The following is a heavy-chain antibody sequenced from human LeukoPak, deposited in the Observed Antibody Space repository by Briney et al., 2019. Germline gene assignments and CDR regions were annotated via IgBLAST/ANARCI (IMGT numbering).Heavy chain of an antibody. J-gene: IGHJ1*01. CDR1: SGSMSSSSYY. CDR2: IYYSGST. Sequence: SETLSLTCTVSSGSMSSSSYYWGWIRQPPGKGLEWIGTIYYSGSTNYNPSLRSRVTISIDTSKKQYSLKLAFVTAADTAVYYCARHFIGYYDSSGYVQHWGQGTLVTVSS. CDR3: ARHFIGYYDSSGYVQH. D-gene: IGHD3-22*01. V-gene: IGHV4-39*01.